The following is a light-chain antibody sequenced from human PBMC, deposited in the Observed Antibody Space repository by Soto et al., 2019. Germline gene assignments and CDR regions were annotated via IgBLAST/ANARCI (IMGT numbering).Light chain of an antibody. CDR1: QSVGRN. CDR2: GTS. V-gene: IGKV3-15*01. CDR3: LQYNKWPYT. Sequence: EIVMTQSPVALSVSPGESAALSCRASQSVGRNFAWYQQRPGQAPRVLIYGTSTRATGVPARFSGSGSGTDFTLTISSLQSEDFAVYYCLQYNKWPYTFGQGTRLEIK. J-gene: IGKJ2*01.